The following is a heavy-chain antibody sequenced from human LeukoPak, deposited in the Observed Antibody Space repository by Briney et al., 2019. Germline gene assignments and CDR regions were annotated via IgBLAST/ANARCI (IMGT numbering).Heavy chain of an antibody. V-gene: IGHV1-46*01. CDR3: ARDNNGWAWDY. CDR2: INPNGGRT. Sequence: ASVKVSCKTSGYTFTRHSMHWVRQAPGQGLEWMGIINPNGGRTTYAQKIQGRVTMTRDMSTGTMYMEMSSLRSEDTAVYYCARDNNGWAWDYWGQVTLVTVPS. J-gene: IGHJ4*02. D-gene: IGHD6-19*01. CDR1: GYTFTRHS.